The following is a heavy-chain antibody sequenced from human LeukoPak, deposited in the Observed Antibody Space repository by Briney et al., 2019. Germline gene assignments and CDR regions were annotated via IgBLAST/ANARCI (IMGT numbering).Heavy chain of an antibody. J-gene: IGHJ4*02. CDR3: ARGRLGGHFNWMPSPPDY. D-gene: IGHD3-9*01. Sequence: PGGSLRLSCAASGFTFSSYSMNWVRQAPGKGLEWLSYISYNSGTISYADSVKGRFTVSRDDAANSLYLQMTSLRVEDTAVYCARGRLGGHFNWMPSPPDYWGQGTLVTVSS. CDR2: ISYNSGTI. CDR1: GFTFSSYS. V-gene: IGHV3-48*04.